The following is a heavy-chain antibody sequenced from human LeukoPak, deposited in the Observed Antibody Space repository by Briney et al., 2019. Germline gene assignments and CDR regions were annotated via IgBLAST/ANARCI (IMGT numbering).Heavy chain of an antibody. CDR2: ISSSGSTI. J-gene: IGHJ3*02. V-gene: IGHV3-48*03. CDR1: AFTFSSYE. Sequence: GGSLRLSCAASAFTFSSYEMNWVRQAPGKGLEWVSYISSSGSTIYYADSVKGRFTISRDNAKNSLYLQMNSLRAEDTAVYYCATASRADAFHIWAQGTMVTVSS. CDR3: ATASRADAFHI.